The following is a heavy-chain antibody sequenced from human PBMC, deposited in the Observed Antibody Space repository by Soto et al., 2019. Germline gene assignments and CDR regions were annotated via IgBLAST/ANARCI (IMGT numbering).Heavy chain of an antibody. CDR1: GFTFSSSL. J-gene: IGHJ6*03. CDR3: SRRGNAGYYYYYMDV. CDR2: IIGSGDTT. V-gene: IGHV3-23*01. Sequence: GGSLRLSCAASGFTFSSSLMRWVRQAPGKGLEWVSAIIGSGDTTYYADSVKGRFTISRDNSKNTLYLQMNSLRVEDTAVYYCSRRGNAGYYYYYMDVWGKGSTVTVAS. D-gene: IGHD2-8*01.